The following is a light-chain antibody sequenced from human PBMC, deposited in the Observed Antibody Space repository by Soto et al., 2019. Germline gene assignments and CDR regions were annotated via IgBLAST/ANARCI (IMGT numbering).Light chain of an antibody. V-gene: IGLV1-44*01. CDR1: SSNIGTNS. Sequence: QPVLTQPPSASGTPGQRVTMSCSGSSSNIGTNSVNWYQQLPGTAPKLVIYSNNERPSGVPDRISGSKSGTSASLAISGLQSEDEADYYCAAWDDSLNGLVLGGGTKLTVL. J-gene: IGLJ2*01. CDR3: AAWDDSLNGLV. CDR2: SNN.